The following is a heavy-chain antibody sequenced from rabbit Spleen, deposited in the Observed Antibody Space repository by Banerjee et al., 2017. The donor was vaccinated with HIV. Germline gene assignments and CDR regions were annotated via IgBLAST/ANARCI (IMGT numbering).Heavy chain of an antibody. CDR3: ARDTNGDSYPPYAMDL. V-gene: IGHV1S40*01. CDR1: GFSLFYYW. Sequence: QSLEESGGGLVKPGGTLTLTCKASGFSLFYYWMCWVRQAPGKGLEWIGCIYTGSGSTYYASWAKGRVTISKSSSTTVTLQMTSLTAADTATYFCARDTNGDSYPPYAMDLWGQGTLVTVS. D-gene: IGHD2-1*01. CDR2: IYTGSGST. J-gene: IGHJ3*01.